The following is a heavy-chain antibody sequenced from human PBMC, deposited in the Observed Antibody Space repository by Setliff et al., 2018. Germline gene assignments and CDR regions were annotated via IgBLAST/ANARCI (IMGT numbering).Heavy chain of an antibody. D-gene: IGHD6-19*01. CDR2: IIPIFGTA. V-gene: IGHV1-69*05. Sequence: SVKVSCKASGGTFSIYTISWVRQAPGQGLEWMGRIIPIFGTANYAQKFQGRVTITRDASASTAYMELSSLRSEDTAVYYCARRVRIAVLHLYYFEYWGQGTLVTVSS. CDR3: ARRVRIAVLHLYYFEY. J-gene: IGHJ4*02. CDR1: GGTFSIYT.